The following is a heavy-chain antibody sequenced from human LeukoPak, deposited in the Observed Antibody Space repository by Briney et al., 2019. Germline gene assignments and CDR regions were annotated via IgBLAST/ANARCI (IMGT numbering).Heavy chain of an antibody. D-gene: IGHD1-26*01. J-gene: IGHJ4*02. CDR1: GFTFSSYA. Sequence: GGSLRLSCAASGFTFSSYAMSWVRQAPGKGLEWVSAISGSGGSTYYADSVKGRFTISRDNSKNTLYLQMNSLRAEDTAVYYCARDKAPSRVVGAPSGLDYWGQGTLVTVSS. CDR2: ISGSGGST. V-gene: IGHV3-23*01. CDR3: ARDKAPSRVVGAPSGLDY.